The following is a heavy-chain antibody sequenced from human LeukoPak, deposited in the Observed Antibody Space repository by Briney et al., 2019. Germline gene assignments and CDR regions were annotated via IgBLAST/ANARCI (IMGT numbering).Heavy chain of an antibody. J-gene: IGHJ1*01. V-gene: IGHV3-15*01. CDR1: GFSFNIYW. CDR3: SAHPLGYCSSTSCYDYFQH. CDR2: IKSKTDGGTT. Sequence: GGSLRLSCAASGFSFNIYWMSWVRQAPGKGLEWVGRIKSKTDGGTTDYAAPVKGRFTISRDDSKNTLYLQMNSLKTEDTAVYYCSAHPLGYCSSTSCYDYFQHWGQGTLVTVSS. D-gene: IGHD2-2*01.